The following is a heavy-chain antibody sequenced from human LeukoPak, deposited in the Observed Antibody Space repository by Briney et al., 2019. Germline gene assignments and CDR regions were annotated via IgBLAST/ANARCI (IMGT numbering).Heavy chain of an antibody. CDR1: GYTFTGYY. J-gene: IGHJ6*03. Sequence: ASVKVSCKASGYTFTGYYMHWVRQDLRQGLQWMGWINPNNGGTDYAQKFQGRVTMTRDTSIRTVYMELSSLRSDDTAVYYCARADSVPAGDYHYWYMDVWGKGTTVTVSS. V-gene: IGHV1-2*02. CDR3: ARADSVPAGDYHYWYMDV. CDR2: INPNNGGT. D-gene: IGHD2-2*01.